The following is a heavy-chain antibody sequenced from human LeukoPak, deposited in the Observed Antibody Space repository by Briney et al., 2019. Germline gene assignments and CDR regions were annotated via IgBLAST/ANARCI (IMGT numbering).Heavy chain of an antibody. J-gene: IGHJ4*02. CDR3: ARLHSYGYFDY. CDR1: GESISGFY. CDR2: IYYSGST. V-gene: IGHV4-59*08. Sequence: PSETLSLTCTVSGESISGFYWNWIRQPPGKGLEWIGYIYYSGSTNYNPSLKSRVTISVDTSKNQFSLKLSSVTAADTAVYYCARLHSYGYFDYWGQGTLVTVSS. D-gene: IGHD5-18*01.